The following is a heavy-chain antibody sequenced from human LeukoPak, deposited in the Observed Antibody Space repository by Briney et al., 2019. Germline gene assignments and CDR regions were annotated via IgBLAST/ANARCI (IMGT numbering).Heavy chain of an antibody. V-gene: IGHV4-30-2*01. D-gene: IGHD3-3*01. CDR1: GGSISSGGYY. Sequence: SETLSLTCTVSGGSISSGGYYWSWIRQPPGKGLEWIGYIYHSGITYYNPSLRNRVTISVDRSKNQFSLKLSSVTAADTAVYYCARAHPPDGIFGVVIIPNWFDPWGQGTLVTVSS. CDR2: IYHSGIT. J-gene: IGHJ5*02. CDR3: ARAHPPDGIFGVVIIPNWFDP.